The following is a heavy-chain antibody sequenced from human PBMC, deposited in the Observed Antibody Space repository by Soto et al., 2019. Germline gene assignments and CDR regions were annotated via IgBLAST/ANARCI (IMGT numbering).Heavy chain of an antibody. CDR3: ARNNIAVAGTGRRIDS. D-gene: IGHD6-19*01. V-gene: IGHV4-39*01. CDR1: GGSISSSSYY. Sequence: SETLSLTCTVSGGSISSSSYYWGWIRQPPGKGLEWIGSIYYSGSTYYNPSLKSRVTISVDTSKNQFSLKLSSVTAADTAVYYCARNNIAVAGTGRRIDSWGQGTLVTVSS. J-gene: IGHJ5*01. CDR2: IYYSGST.